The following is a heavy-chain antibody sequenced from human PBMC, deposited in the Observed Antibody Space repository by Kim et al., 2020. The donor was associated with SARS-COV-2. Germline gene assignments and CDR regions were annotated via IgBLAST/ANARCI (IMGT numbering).Heavy chain of an antibody. J-gene: IGHJ6*02. CDR3: ARQKRDYGDYYYGMDV. D-gene: IGHD4-17*01. Sequence: LKSRVTISVDTSKNQFSLKLSSVTAADTAVYYCARQKRDYGDYYYGMDVWGQGTTVTVSS. V-gene: IGHV4-39*01.